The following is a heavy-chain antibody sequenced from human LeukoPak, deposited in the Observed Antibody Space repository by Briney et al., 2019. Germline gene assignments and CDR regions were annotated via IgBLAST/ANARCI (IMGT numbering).Heavy chain of an antibody. V-gene: IGHV1-69*13. CDR3: AADGDSSSWPSFFPYYYYYYMDV. CDR2: LIPIFGTA. D-gene: IGHD6-13*01. J-gene: IGHJ6*03. CDR1: GGTFSSYA. Sequence: SVKVSCKASGGTFSSYAISWVRQAPGQGLEWMGGLIPIFGTANYAQKFQGRVTITADESTSTAYMELSSLRSEDTAVYYCAADGDSSSWPSFFPYYYYYYMDVWGKGTTVTVSS.